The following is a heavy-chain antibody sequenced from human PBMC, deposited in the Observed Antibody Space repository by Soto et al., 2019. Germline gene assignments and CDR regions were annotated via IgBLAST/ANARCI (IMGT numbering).Heavy chain of an antibody. CDR2: IYSGGST. D-gene: IGHD6-19*01. CDR1: GFTVSSNY. CDR3: ARGGGLYSSAFIDY. J-gene: IGHJ4*02. Sequence: GGSLRLSCAASGFTVSSNYMSWVRQAPGKGLEWVSVIYSGGSTYYADSVKGRFTISRDNSKNTLYLQMNSLRAEDTAVYYCARGGGLYSSAFIDYWGPGTLVTVSS. V-gene: IGHV3-53*01.